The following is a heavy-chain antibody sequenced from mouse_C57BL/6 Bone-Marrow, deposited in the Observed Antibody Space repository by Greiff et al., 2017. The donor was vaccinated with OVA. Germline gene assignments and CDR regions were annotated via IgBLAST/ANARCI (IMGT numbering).Heavy chain of an antibody. CDR2: IWSDGST. J-gene: IGHJ3*01. CDR1: GFSLTSYG. Sequence: VKLQESGPGLVAPSQSLSITCTVSGFSLTSYGVHWVRQPPGKGLEWLVVIWSDGSTTYNSALKSRLSISKDNSKSQVFLKMNSLQTDDTAMYYCARHGRDYDWFAYWGQGTLVTVSA. CDR3: ARHGRDYDWFAY. V-gene: IGHV2-6-1*01. D-gene: IGHD2-4*01.